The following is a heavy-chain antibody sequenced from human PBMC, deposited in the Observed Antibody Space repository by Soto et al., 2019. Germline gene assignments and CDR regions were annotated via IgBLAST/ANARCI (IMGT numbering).Heavy chain of an antibody. J-gene: IGHJ6*02. CDR2: TYYRSKWYN. CDR3: ARDRGWNDVWGRQVYYGMDV. V-gene: IGHV6-1*01. D-gene: IGHD1-1*01. Sequence: SPTLSLTCAISGDSLSSNTAAWSWIRQSPSRGLEWLGRTYYRSKWYNDYAVSVKSRITINPDTSKNQFSLQLNSVTPEDTAVYYCARDRGWNDVWGRQVYYGMDVWGQGTTVTVSS. CDR1: GDSLSSNTAA.